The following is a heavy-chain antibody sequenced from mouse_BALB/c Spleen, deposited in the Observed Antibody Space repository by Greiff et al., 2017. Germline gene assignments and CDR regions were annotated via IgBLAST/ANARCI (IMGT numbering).Heavy chain of an antibody. CDR2: IWAGGST. D-gene: IGHD2-1*01. CDR1: GFSLTSYG. V-gene: IGHV2-9*02. J-gene: IGHJ2*01. CDR3: ARDNYGNYFDY. Sequence: VKLVESGPGLVAPSQSLSITCTVSGFSLTSYGVHWVRQPPGKGLVWLGVIWAGGSTNYNSALMSRLSISKDNSKSQVFLKMKSLQTDDTAMYYCARDNYGNYFDYWGQGTTLTVSS.